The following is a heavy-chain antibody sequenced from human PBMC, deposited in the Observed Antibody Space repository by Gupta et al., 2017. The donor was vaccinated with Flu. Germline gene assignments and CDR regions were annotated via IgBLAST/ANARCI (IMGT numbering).Heavy chain of an antibody. J-gene: IGHJ4*02. CDR2: IYYSGST. Sequence: QLQLQESGPGLVKPSETLSLTCTVSGGSISITTYYWGWIRQPPGKGLEWIGSIYYSGSTYFNPSLKSRVTISVDTSTNQFSLKLSSVTAADTAVYYCARHRGVGATVTYWGQGTLVTVSS. V-gene: IGHV4-39*01. CDR1: GGSISITTYY. CDR3: ARHRGVGATVTY. D-gene: IGHD1-26*01.